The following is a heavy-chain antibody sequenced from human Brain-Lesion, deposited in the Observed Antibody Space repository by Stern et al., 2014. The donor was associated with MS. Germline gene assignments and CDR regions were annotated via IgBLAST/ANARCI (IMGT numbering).Heavy chain of an antibody. CDR3: ASRWSGTYYGQNWFDP. Sequence: QVQLVESGPGLVKPSQTLSLTCTVSGDSITSGGHYWSWIRPHPGKGLEWIGYIYNSGATFYNQSLKGRVTISLDTSKSQFSLQLSSVTAADTAIYYCASRWSGTYYGQNWFDPWGQGILVTVST. D-gene: IGHD1-26*01. J-gene: IGHJ5*02. CDR2: IYNSGAT. CDR1: GDSITSGGHY. V-gene: IGHV4-31*03.